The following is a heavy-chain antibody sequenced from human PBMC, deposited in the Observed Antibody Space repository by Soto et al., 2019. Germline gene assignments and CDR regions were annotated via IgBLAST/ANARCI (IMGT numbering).Heavy chain of an antibody. D-gene: IGHD2-2*02. CDR2: ISGSGGST. J-gene: IGHJ6*02. Sequence: EVQLLESGGGLVQPGGSLRLSCAASGFTFSSYAMSWVRQAPGKGLEWVSAISGSGGSTYYADSVKGRFTISRDNSKNTLYLQMNSLRAEYTAVYYCAKDQRSPPPIVPAAILVYYYYYGMDVWGQGTTVTVSS. V-gene: IGHV3-23*01. CDR1: GFTFSSYA. CDR3: AKDQRSPPPIVPAAILVYYYYYGMDV.